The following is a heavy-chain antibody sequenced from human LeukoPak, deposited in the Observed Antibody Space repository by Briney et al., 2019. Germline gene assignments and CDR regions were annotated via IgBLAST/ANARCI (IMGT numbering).Heavy chain of an antibody. CDR1: GFTFSSYW. V-gene: IGHV3-48*04. CDR3: ARGPPYYYDSSGYSDY. D-gene: IGHD3-22*01. Sequence: PGGSLRLSCAASGFTFSSYWMSWVRQAPGKGLEWVSYISSSGSTIYYADSVKGRFTISRDNAKNSLYLQMNSLRAEDTAVYYCARGPPYYYDSSGYSDYWGQGTLVTVSS. CDR2: ISSSGSTI. J-gene: IGHJ4*02.